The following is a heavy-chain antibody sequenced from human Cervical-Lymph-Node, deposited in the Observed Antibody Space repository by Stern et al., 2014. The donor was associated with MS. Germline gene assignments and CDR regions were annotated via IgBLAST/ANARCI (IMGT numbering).Heavy chain of an antibody. D-gene: IGHD3-3*01. Sequence: VQLVESGGGVVQPGRSLRLSCAASGFIFSSYGMHWVRQAPGKGLEWVAVISFDGSNKEYTDSVKGRFTISRDNSKNTLHLQMNSLRPEDTAMYYCASGGKKDLGTIHYWGKGTLVTVSS. J-gene: IGHJ4*02. CDR1: GFIFSSYG. CDR3: ASGGKKDLGTIHY. V-gene: IGHV3-30*03. CDR2: ISFDGSNK.